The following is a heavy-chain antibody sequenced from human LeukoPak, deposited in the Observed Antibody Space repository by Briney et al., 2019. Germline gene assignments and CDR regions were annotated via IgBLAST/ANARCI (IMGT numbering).Heavy chain of an antibody. D-gene: IGHD3-3*01. J-gene: IGHJ3*02. Sequence: SETLSLTCTVSGGSIISYYWSWIRQPPGKGLEWIGYIYYSGSTNYNPSLKSRVTISVDTSKNQFSLKLSSVTAADTAVYYCARSPGSSYYPVLYAFDIWGQGTMVTVSS. V-gene: IGHV4-59*01. CDR2: IYYSGST. CDR3: ARSPGSSYYPVLYAFDI. CDR1: GGSIISYY.